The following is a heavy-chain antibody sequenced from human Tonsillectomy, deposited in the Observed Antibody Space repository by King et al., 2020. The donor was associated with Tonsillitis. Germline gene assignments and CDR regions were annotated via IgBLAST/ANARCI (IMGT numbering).Heavy chain of an antibody. CDR3: ARGGDILTGGSLFDP. CDR2: IYTSGSI. CDR1: GDSISSGSYY. J-gene: IGHJ5*02. D-gene: IGHD3-9*01. Sequence: VQLKESGPGLVKPSQTLSLTCTVSGDSISSGSYYWSWIRQPAGKGLEWIGRIYTSGSIDYNPSLESRVSMSVDTSKNQFSLKLNSVTAADTAVYHCARGGDILTGGSLFDPWGQGTLVTVSS. V-gene: IGHV4-61*02.